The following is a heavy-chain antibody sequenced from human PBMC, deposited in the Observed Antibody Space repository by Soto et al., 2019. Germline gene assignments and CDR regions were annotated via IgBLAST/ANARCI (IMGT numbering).Heavy chain of an antibody. Sequence: SETLALTCTVSGGSIYRSGYYWGWIRQPPGRGLEWIGNIDYNGVTYSNPSLKSRVTISRDTSKNQFSLKLTSVTAADTALYYCGKVLVGATGHTDSDSWGPGTLVTVSS. V-gene: IGHV4-39*01. J-gene: IGHJ4*02. D-gene: IGHD2-15*01. CDR2: IDYNGVT. CDR3: GKVLVGATGHTDSDS. CDR1: GGSIYRSGYY.